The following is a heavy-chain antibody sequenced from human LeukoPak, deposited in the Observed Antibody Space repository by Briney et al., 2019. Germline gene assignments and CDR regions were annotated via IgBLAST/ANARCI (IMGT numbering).Heavy chain of an antibody. CDR3: ARGDTMILFDAFDI. J-gene: IGHJ3*02. V-gene: IGHV4-61*02. Sequence: PSETLSLTCAVSGGSISSGGYYWSWIRQPAGKGLEWIGRIYTSGSTNYNPSLKSRVTMSVDTSKNQFSLKLSSVTAADTAVYYCARGDTMILFDAFDIWGQGTMVTVSS. D-gene: IGHD3-22*01. CDR2: IYTSGST. CDR1: GGSISSGGYY.